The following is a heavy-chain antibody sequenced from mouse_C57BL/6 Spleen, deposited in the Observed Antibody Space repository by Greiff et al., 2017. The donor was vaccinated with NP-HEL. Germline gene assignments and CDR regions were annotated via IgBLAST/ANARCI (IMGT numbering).Heavy chain of an antibody. J-gene: IGHJ4*01. V-gene: IGHV2-3*01. CDR3: AKRSSIYYYAMDY. CDR2: IWGDGST. Sequence: QVQLKESGPGLVAPSQSLSITCPVSGFSLTSYGVSWVRQPPGKGLEWLGVIWGDGSTYYHSALISSLSLSKDNSKRQVFLKLNSLQTDDRARYDRAKRSSIYYYAMDYWGQGTSVTVSS. CDR1: GFSLTSYG.